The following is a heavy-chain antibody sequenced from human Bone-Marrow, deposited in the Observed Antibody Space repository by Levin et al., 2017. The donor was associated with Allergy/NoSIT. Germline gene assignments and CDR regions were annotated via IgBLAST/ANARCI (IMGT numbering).Heavy chain of an antibody. V-gene: IGHV3-53*01. CDR1: GFTVSSNY. CDR3: ARGVFDPPFHP. CDR2: LYSNGDT. J-gene: IGHJ5*02. Sequence: GESLKISCAASGFTVSSNYMSWVRQAPGKGLEWVSILYSNGDTYYADSVRGRFTISRDNSRNMVYLQMNSLRAEDTAVYFCARGVFDPPFHPWGQGALVSVSS.